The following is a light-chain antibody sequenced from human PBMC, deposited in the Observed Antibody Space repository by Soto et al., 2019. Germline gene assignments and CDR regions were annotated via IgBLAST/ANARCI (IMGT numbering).Light chain of an antibody. Sequence: EIVLTQSPATLSLSPGERATLSCRASQSVSSYLAWYQQKPGQAPRLLIYDASNRATGIPARFSGSGSGTDFTLTISNLEPEDFAFYYCQQRSNWPPLTFGRGTKVDIK. J-gene: IGKJ4*01. V-gene: IGKV3-11*01. CDR2: DAS. CDR1: QSVSSY. CDR3: QQRSNWPPLT.